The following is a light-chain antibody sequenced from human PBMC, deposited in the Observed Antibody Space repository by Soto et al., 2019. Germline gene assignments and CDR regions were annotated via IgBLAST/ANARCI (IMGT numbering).Light chain of an antibody. CDR1: PSVTNY. CDR2: GAF. J-gene: IGKJ5*01. V-gene: IGKV3D-11*02. Sequence: ENVLTRSSATLSLWLGKSATLACRASPSVTNYLAWYQQKPGQPPRLLIYGAFNSAAGIPARFSGSVPGTDFTRTISRMEPEYSAVYYCQQRNSGPPDTLGQGTRLEIK. CDR3: QQRNSGPPDT.